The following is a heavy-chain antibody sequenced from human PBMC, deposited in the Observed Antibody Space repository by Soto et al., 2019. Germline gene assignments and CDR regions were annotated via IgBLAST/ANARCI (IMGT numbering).Heavy chain of an antibody. CDR2: IIPIFGTA. D-gene: IGHD2-2*01. CDR3: ARDDCSSTSCYDYYYYYGMDV. V-gene: IGHV1-69*06. J-gene: IGHJ6*02. Sequence: QVQLVQSGAEVKKPGSSVKVSCKASGGTFSSYAISWVRQAPGQGLEWMGGIIPIFGTANYAQKFQGRVTITADKSARTAYMELSSLRSEDTAVYYCARDDCSSTSCYDYYYYYGMDVWGQGTTVTVSS. CDR1: GGTFSSYA.